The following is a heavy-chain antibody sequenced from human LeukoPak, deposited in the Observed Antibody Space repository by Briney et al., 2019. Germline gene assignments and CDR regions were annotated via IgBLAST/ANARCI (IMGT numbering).Heavy chain of an antibody. J-gene: IGHJ6*02. CDR1: GGSISSSSYY. CDR2: IYYSGST. Sequence: PSETLSLTCTVSGGSISSSSYYWGWIRQPPGKGLEWIGNIYYSGSTYYNPSLKSRVTISVDTSKNQFSLKVNSVTAADTAVYFCARDGYGDYQDTYYYHYYGMDVWGQGTTVTVSS. V-gene: IGHV4-39*07. D-gene: IGHD4-17*01. CDR3: ARDGYGDYQDTYYYHYYGMDV.